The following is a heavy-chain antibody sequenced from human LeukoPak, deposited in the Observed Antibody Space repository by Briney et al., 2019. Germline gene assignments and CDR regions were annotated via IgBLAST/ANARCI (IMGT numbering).Heavy chain of an antibody. J-gene: IGHJ6*02. Sequence: SETLSLTCTVSGGSISSYYWSWIRRPPGKGLEWIGYIYYSGSTNYNPSLKSRVTISVDTSKNQFSLKLSSVTAADTAVYYCARARPWDSSRSYYFGMDVWGHGTTVTVSS. CDR1: GGSISSYY. D-gene: IGHD3-22*01. CDR2: IYYSGST. CDR3: ARARPWDSSRSYYFGMDV. V-gene: IGHV4-59*01.